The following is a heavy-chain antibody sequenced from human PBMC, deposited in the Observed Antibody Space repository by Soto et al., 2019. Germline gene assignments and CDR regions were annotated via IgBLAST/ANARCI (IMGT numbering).Heavy chain of an antibody. V-gene: IGHV2-5*02. J-gene: IGHJ6*02. D-gene: IGHD6-19*01. CDR1: GFSLSTSGVG. Sequence: QITLKESGPTLVKPTQTLTLTCTFSGFSLSTSGVGVGWIRQPPGKALEWLALIYWDDDKRYSPSLKSRLTITKDTSKNQVVLTMTNMDPVDTATYYCAHSIAVAGTNYYYYGMDVWGQGTTVTVSS. CDR3: AHSIAVAGTNYYYYGMDV. CDR2: IYWDDDK.